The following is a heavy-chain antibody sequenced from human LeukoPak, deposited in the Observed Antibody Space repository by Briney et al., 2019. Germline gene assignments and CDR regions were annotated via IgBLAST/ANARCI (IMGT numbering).Heavy chain of an antibody. CDR2: ISYDGSNK. Sequence: GGSLRLSCAASGFTFSSYGMHWVRQAPGKGLEWVAVISYDGSNKYYADSVKGRFTISRDNSKNTLYLQMSSLRAEDTAVYYCATPNPAYSSGWYGTSFDYWGQGTLVTVSS. CDR3: ATPNPAYSSGWYGTSFDY. CDR1: GFTFSSYG. J-gene: IGHJ4*02. D-gene: IGHD6-19*01. V-gene: IGHV3-30*03.